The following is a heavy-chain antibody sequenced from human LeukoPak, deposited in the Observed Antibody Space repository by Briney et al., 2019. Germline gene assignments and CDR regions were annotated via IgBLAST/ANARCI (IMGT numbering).Heavy chain of an antibody. V-gene: IGHV1-2*02. Sequence: ASVKVSCKASGYTFTAYYMHWVRQAPGQGLEWMGWINPNSGGTNYAQKFQGRVTMTRDTSISTAYMELSRLRSDDTAVYYCARELDGDYVMGAGYWGQGTLVTVSS. CDR1: GYTFTAYY. J-gene: IGHJ4*02. D-gene: IGHD4-17*01. CDR3: ARELDGDYVMGAGY. CDR2: INPNSGGT.